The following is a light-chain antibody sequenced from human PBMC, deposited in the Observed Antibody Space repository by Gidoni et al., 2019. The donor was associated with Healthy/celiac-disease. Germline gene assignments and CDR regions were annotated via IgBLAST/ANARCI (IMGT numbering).Light chain of an antibody. J-gene: IGKJ4*01. Sequence: AIRMTQSPSSFSASTGDRVTITWRASQGISSYLAWYQQKPGKAPKLLIYAASTLQSGVPSRFSGRGGGTYFTIISSWLQDEDVANYYCQKYYSYAGTFGGGTKVEIK. CDR3: QKYYSYAGT. V-gene: IGKV1-8*01. CDR1: QGISSY. CDR2: AAS.